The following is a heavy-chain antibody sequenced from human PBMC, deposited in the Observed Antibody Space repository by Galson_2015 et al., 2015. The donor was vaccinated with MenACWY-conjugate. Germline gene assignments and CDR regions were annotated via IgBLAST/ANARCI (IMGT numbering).Heavy chain of an antibody. CDR2: INPGDSST. V-gene: IGHV5-51*01. D-gene: IGHD1-26*01. CDR3: ARHPPGGRGMDV. Sequence: QSGAEVKKPGESLKISCKGSGYSFTNYWIGWVRQMPGKGLEWMGLINPGDSSTRYSPPFQGQVTISADESVSTAYLQLHSLQASDTAMYYCARHPPGGRGMDVWGQGTTVTVSS. J-gene: IGHJ6*02. CDR1: GYSFTNYW.